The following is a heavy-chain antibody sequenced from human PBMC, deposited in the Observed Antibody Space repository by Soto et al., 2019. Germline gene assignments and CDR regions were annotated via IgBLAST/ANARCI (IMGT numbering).Heavy chain of an antibody. CDR2: ISGSGGST. V-gene: IGHV3-23*01. CDR1: GFTFSSYA. D-gene: IGHD6-19*01. Sequence: GGSLRLSCAASGFTFSSYAMSWVRQAPGKGLEWVSAISGSGGSTYYADSVKGRFTISRDNSKNTLYLQMNSLRAEDTAVYYCAKDGSGRTYYYYMDVWGKGTTVTVSS. J-gene: IGHJ6*03. CDR3: AKDGSGRTYYYYMDV.